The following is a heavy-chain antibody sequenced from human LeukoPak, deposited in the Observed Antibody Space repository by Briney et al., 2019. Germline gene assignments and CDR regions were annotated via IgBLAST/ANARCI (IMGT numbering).Heavy chain of an antibody. CDR2: ISAYNGNT. CDR1: GYMLTELP. CDR3: AREGVGAAINWFDP. V-gene: IGHV1-18*01. Sequence: ASVKVSCKVPGYMLTELPMHRVRQAPGQGLEWMGWISAYNGNTNYAQKLQGRVTMTTDTFTSTAYMELRSLRSDDTAVYYCAREGVGAAINWFDPWGQGTLVTVSS. D-gene: IGHD3-16*01. J-gene: IGHJ5*02.